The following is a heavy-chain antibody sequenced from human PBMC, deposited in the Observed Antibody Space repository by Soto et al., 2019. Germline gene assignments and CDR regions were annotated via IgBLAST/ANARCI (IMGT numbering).Heavy chain of an antibody. V-gene: IGHV3-11*01. Sequence: GGSLRLSCAASGFTFSDYYMSWIRQAPGKGLEWASYISRSGSSIYYTDSVKGRFTISRDNAKNSLYLQLNSLRAEDTAVYYCARDLGYYDSSGYFDYWGQGTLVTVSS. J-gene: IGHJ4*02. D-gene: IGHD3-22*01. CDR1: GFTFSDYY. CDR2: ISRSGSSI. CDR3: ARDLGYYDSSGYFDY.